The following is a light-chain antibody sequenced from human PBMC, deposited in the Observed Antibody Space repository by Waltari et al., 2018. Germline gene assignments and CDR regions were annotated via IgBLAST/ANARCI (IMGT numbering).Light chain of an antibody. J-gene: IGLJ1*01. CDR2: DVS. V-gene: IGLV2-14*01. Sequence: QSALTQPASVSGSPGQSIIISCTGTSRDVGVYNYVSWYQQHPGKAPKIMIYDVSKRPPGVSIRYSGSKSGTTASLTISGLQAEDEADYYCSSYTSSSTLYVFGTGTKVTVL. CDR3: SSYTSSSTLYV. CDR1: SRDVGVYNY.